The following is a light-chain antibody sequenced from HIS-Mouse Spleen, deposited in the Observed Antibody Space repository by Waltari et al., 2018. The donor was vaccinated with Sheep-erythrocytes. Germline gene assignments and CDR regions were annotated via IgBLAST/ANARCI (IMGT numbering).Light chain of an antibody. CDR2: DVS. J-gene: IGLJ1*01. V-gene: IGLV2-11*01. CDR3: CSYAGSYNHV. Sequence: QSALTQPRSVSRSPGQSVTISCTGTSSHVGGYNYVSWYQQHPGKAPKLMIYDVSKRPSGVPDRFSGSKSGNTASLTISGLQAEDEADYYCCSYAGSYNHVFATGTKVTVL. CDR1: SSHVGGYNY.